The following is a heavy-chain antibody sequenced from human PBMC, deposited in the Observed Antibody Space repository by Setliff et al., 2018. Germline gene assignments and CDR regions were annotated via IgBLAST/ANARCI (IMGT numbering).Heavy chain of an antibody. CDR1: GYTISSYP. V-gene: IGHV1-18*01. CDR3: ARGSRGFDY. J-gene: IGHJ4*02. Sequence: ASVKVSCKVSGYTISSYPLNWVRQAPGQGLEWMGMIITNTGKTSYPKKFQGRVTMTTDTSASTAYMELSSLTSEDTAVYFCARGSRGFDYWGQGALVTVSS. CDR2: IITNTGKT.